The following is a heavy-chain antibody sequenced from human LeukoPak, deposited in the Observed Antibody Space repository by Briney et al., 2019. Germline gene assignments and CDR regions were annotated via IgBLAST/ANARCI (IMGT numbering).Heavy chain of an antibody. Sequence: SETLSLTCTVSGDSVSRNYYWNWIRQPPGKGLEWIGYIYNSGRTNYNPSLKSRVTISVDTSKNQFSLKLSSVTAADTAVYYCARQERWEYYFDYWGQGTLVTVSS. D-gene: IGHD1-26*01. CDR1: GDSVSRNYY. CDR2: IYNSGRT. CDR3: ARQERWEYYFDY. V-gene: IGHV4-59*08. J-gene: IGHJ4*02.